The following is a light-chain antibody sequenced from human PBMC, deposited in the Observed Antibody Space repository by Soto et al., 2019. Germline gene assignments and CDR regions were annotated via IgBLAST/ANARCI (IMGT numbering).Light chain of an antibody. CDR3: ISYTDRQSYL. Sequence: QSALTQPASVSGSPGQSITISCSGTSSDIGSYDHVAWYQQFPGKSPKLIIYAVSDRPSGVSDRFSGSKSGISASLTISGLQTEDEPDYYCISYTDRQSYLFGTVTKVTVI. CDR1: SSDIGSYDH. V-gene: IGLV2-14*03. CDR2: AVS. J-gene: IGLJ1*01.